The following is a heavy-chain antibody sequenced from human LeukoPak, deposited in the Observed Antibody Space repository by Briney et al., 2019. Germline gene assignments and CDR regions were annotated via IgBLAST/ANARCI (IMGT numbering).Heavy chain of an antibody. CDR2: ISGSGGST. V-gene: IGHV3-23*01. CDR1: GFTFSSYA. J-gene: IGHJ4*02. Sequence: PGGSLRLSCAASGFTFSSYAMSWVRQAPGKGLEWVSAISGSGGSTYYADSVKGRFTISRDNSKNTLYLQMNSLRAEDTAVYYCAKPDNYDFWSGYPLSIRGQGTLVTVSS. D-gene: IGHD3-3*01. CDR3: AKPDNYDFWSGYPLSI.